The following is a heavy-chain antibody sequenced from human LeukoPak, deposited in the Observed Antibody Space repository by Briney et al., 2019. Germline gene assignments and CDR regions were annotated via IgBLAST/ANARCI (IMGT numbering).Heavy chain of an antibody. CDR2: ISSSGSTI. D-gene: IGHD5-18*01. V-gene: IGHV3-11*01. J-gene: IGHJ4*02. CDR3: ARSLSRRYSYGNFDY. CDR1: GFTFSSYA. Sequence: GGSLRLSCAASGFTFSSYAMSWIRQAPGKGLEWVSYISSSGSTIYYADSVKGRFTISRDNAKNSLYLQMNSLRAEDTAVYYCARSLSRRYSYGNFDYWGQGTLVTVSS.